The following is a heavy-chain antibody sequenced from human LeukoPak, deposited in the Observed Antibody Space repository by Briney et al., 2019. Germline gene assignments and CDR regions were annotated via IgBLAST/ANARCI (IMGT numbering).Heavy chain of an antibody. CDR2: INPKSGDT. Sequence: ASVKVSCKGSGYTFSGYYMHWVRQAPGQGLEWMGWINPKSGDTKYAQKFQGRVTMTRDTSISTAYMELSRLRSDDTAVYYCARDRGLDIAAAGKFRHYYYYMDIWGKGTTVTVFS. V-gene: IGHV1-2*02. J-gene: IGHJ6*03. CDR1: GYTFSGYY. D-gene: IGHD6-13*01. CDR3: ARDRGLDIAAAGKFRHYYYYMDI.